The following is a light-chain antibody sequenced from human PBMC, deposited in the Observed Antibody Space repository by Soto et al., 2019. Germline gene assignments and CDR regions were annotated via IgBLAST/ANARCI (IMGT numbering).Light chain of an antibody. CDR3: QQSFTTPLT. J-gene: IGKJ4*01. V-gene: IGKV1-39*01. CDR1: QSISNY. CDR2: AAS. Sequence: DIQMTQSPSTLSASVGERATITCRASQSISNYLNWYQHKPGKAPKLLIYAASILQSGVPSGFSGSGSGTDFTLTISSLQPEDFATYYCQQSFTTPLTFGGGTKIEIK.